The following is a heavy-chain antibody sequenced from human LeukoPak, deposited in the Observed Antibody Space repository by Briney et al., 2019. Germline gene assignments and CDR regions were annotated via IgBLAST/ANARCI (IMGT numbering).Heavy chain of an antibody. V-gene: IGHV3-11*01. CDR3: ARARPPDSDAFDF. D-gene: IGHD1-14*01. Sequence: PGGSLRLSCAASGFTLSDHYMTWIRQAPGKGLEWVSYITSDGYTIYYADSVRGRFTISRDNAKNSLFLQLNSLRAEDTAVYYCARARPPDSDAFDFWGQGTMVTVSS. J-gene: IGHJ3*01. CDR1: GFTLSDHY. CDR2: ITSDGYTI.